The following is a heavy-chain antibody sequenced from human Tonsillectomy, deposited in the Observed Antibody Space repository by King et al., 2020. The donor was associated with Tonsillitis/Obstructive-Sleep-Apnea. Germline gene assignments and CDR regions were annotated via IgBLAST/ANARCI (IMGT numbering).Heavy chain of an antibody. Sequence: QLVQSGPEVKKPGASVKVSCKTSGYTFTNYDLSWVRQAPGHGLEWMGWISAYNGNTNYAQKFQGRVTMTTDTSTSTAYMELRSLRSDDTAVYYCATRTTGDAFDIWGQGTMVTVSS. V-gene: IGHV1-18*01. CDR1: GYTFTNYD. CDR3: ATRTTGDAFDI. CDR2: ISAYNGNT. J-gene: IGHJ3*02. D-gene: IGHD3-9*01.